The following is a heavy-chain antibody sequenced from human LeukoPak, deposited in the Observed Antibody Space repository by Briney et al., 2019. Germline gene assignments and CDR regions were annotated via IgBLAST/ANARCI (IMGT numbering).Heavy chain of an antibody. Sequence: SETLSLTCTVSGGSISSSSYYWGWIRQPPGKGLEWLGSIYYSGSTYYNPSLKSRVTISVDTSKNQFSLKLSSVTAADTAVYYCARRPGSGSYTNWFDPWGQGTLVTVSS. CDR3: ARRPGSGSYTNWFDP. D-gene: IGHD3-10*01. V-gene: IGHV4-39*01. J-gene: IGHJ5*02. CDR2: IYYSGST. CDR1: GGSISSSSYY.